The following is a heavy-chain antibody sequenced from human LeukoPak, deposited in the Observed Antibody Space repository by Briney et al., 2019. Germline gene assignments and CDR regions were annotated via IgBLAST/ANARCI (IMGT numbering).Heavy chain of an antibody. CDR2: VYYGGST. D-gene: IGHD2-15*01. J-gene: IGHJ4*02. CDR1: RDFVSNNKSF. V-gene: IGHV4-39*01. Sequence: SETLSLTCTVSRDFVSNNKSFWGWIRQPPVEGLEWIGSVYYGGSTYYTPSLHSRVTISIDTSKNQFYLKLSSVTAADTAVYYCARLGWWDSWGQGTLVTVSS. CDR3: ARLGWWDS.